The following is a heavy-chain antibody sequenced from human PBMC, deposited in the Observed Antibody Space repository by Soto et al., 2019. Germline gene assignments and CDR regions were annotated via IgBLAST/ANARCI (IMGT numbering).Heavy chain of an antibody. CDR2: IIPIFGTA. V-gene: IGHV1-69*13. CDR3: ARGHSSSLYYYYGMDV. Sequence: SVKVSCKASGGTFSSYAISWLLQAPGQGLEWMGGIIPIFGTANYAQKFQGRVTITADESTSTAYMELSSLRSEDAAVYYCARGHSSSLYYYYGMDVWGQGTTVTISS. J-gene: IGHJ6*02. D-gene: IGHD6-13*01. CDR1: GGTFSSYA.